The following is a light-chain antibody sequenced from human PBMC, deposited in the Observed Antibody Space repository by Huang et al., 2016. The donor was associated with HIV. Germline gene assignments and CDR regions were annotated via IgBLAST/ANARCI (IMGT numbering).Light chain of an antibody. V-gene: IGKV3-11*01. Sequence: EIVLTPSPATLSLSPGERATLSCRASQSVRSYLAWYQQKPGQAPRLLIYDASSRAPGIPARFSGSGSGTDLTLTISSLGPEDFAVDYCQQRSNWPRTFGQGTKVEIK. J-gene: IGKJ1*01. CDR1: QSVRSY. CDR2: DAS. CDR3: QQRSNWPRT.